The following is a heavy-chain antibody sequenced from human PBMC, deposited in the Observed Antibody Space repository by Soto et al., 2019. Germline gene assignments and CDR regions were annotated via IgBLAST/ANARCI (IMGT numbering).Heavy chain of an antibody. CDR1: GYTFTSYG. CDR3: AREGVGYNDFWSGYYTGIKWLDP. Sequence: ASVKVSCKASGYTFTSYGISWVRQAPGQGLEWMGWISAYNGNTNYAQKLQGRVTMTTDTSTSTAYMELRSLRSDDTAVYYCAREGVGYNDFWSGYYTGIKWLDPWGQGTLVTVSS. V-gene: IGHV1-18*01. D-gene: IGHD3-3*01. J-gene: IGHJ5*02. CDR2: ISAYNGNT.